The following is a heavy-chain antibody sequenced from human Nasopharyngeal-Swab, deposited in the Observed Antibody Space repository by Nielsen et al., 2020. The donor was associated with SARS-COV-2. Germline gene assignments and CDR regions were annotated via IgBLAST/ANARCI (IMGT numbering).Heavy chain of an antibody. CDR2: IDTDGTIT. CDR1: GFTFSSFG. D-gene: IGHD2-15*01. Sequence: GGSLRLSCAASGFTFSSFGMHWVRQAPGKGLLWVSRIDTDGTITDYADSVKGRFTISRDNAKNTLYLQMNSLRAEDTAVYYCARDVGGRDNYWGQGALVTVSS. CDR3: ARDVGGRDNY. V-gene: IGHV3-74*01. J-gene: IGHJ4*02.